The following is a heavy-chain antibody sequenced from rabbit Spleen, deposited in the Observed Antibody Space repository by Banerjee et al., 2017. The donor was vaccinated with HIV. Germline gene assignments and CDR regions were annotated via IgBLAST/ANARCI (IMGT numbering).Heavy chain of an antibody. Sequence: QEQLEEYGGGLVKPEGSPTLTCQASGFSFSDRGVMCWGHQAAGKGLEWVACINTATGKAVYASWAKGRFTISKTSTTAVTLQMTSMTAADTASYCCAKCDGSINWGVNLWGPGTLVTVS. J-gene: IGHJ4*01. CDR1: GFSFSDRGV. CDR2: INTATGKA. CDR3: AKCDGSINWGVNL. V-gene: IGHV1S45*01. D-gene: IGHD4-2*01.